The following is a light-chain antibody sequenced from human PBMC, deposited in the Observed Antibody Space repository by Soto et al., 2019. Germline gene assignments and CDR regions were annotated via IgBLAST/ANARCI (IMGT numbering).Light chain of an antibody. Sequence: QSALTQPASVSGSPGQSITLSCTGSSSDVGTYTCVSWYQHHPGKAPKLIIYEVSNRPLGVSNRFSGSKSGNTAYLTISGLQAEYEGDYYCSSYTGSSTYVFGTGTKVTVL. CDR1: SSDVGTYTC. V-gene: IGLV2-14*01. J-gene: IGLJ1*01. CDR3: SSYTGSSTYV. CDR2: EVS.